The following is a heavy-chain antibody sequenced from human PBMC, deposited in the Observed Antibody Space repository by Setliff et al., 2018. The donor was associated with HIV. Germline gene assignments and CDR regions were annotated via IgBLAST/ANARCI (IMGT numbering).Heavy chain of an antibody. CDR3: ARSRLHYYDSSGYYPSYFDY. J-gene: IGHJ4*02. CDR1: GYTFTEYY. V-gene: IGHV1-69*13. Sequence: GASVKVSCKASGYTFTEYYIHWVRQAPGQGLEWMGGIIPIFGTANYAQKFQGRVTITADESTSTAYMELSSLRSEDTAVYYCARSRLHYYDSSGYYPSYFDYWGQGTLVTVSS. CDR2: IIPIFGTA. D-gene: IGHD3-22*01.